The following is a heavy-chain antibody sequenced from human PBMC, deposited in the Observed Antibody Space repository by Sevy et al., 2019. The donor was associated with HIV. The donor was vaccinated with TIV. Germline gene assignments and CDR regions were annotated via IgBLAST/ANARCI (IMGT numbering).Heavy chain of an antibody. CDR1: GFTFSDYY. D-gene: IGHD4-4*01. CDR3: ARDLDYSNYVHPPSYYYYGMDV. CDR2: ISSSGSTI. J-gene: IGHJ6*02. Sequence: GGSLRLSCAASGFTFSDYYMSWIRQAPGKGLEWVSYISSSGSTIYYADSVKGRFTISRDNAKNSLYLQMNSLRAEDTAVYYCARDLDYSNYVHPPSYYYYGMDVWGQGTTVTVSS. V-gene: IGHV3-11*01.